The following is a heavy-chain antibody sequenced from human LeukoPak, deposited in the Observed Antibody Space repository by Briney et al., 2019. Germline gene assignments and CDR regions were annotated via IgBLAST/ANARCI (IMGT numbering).Heavy chain of an antibody. CDR2: IYHSGST. CDR1: GGSISSGGYY. J-gene: IGHJ3*02. D-gene: IGHD1-26*01. V-gene: IGHV4-30-2*01. Sequence: SETLSLTCTVSGGSISSGGYYWSWIRQPPGKGLEWIGYIYHSGSTYYNPSLKSRVTISVDRSKNQFSLKLSSVTAADTAVYYCARGAIRHWELLRSLRAFDIWGQGTMVTVSS. CDR3: ARGAIRHWELLRSLRAFDI.